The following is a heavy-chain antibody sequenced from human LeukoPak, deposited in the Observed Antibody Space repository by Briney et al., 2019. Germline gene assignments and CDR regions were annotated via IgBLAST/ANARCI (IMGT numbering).Heavy chain of an antibody. D-gene: IGHD1-20*01. Sequence: ASVKVSCKASGGTFSSYAISWVRQAPGQGIEWMGGIIPIFGTANYAQKFQGRVTITADESTSTAYMELSSLRSEDTAVYYCAREGNWSPGGGFDYWGQGTLVTVSS. J-gene: IGHJ4*02. CDR2: IIPIFGTA. V-gene: IGHV1-69*13. CDR1: GGTFSSYA. CDR3: AREGNWSPGGGFDY.